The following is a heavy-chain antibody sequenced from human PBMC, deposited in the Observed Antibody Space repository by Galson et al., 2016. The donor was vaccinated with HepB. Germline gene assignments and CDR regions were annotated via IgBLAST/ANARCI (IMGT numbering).Heavy chain of an antibody. CDR3: ARELDNSFYFDY. CDR2: IQPSGGNT. J-gene: IGHJ4*02. D-gene: IGHD1-1*01. Sequence: SVKVSCKASGYTFNTYNMHWVRQAPGQGLEWMGIIQPSGGNTIYAQKFQDRITMTRDTSTSTVYMELISLRSEDTAVYYCARELDNSFYFDYWGQGTLLTVSS. V-gene: IGHV1-46*02. CDR1: GYTFNTYN.